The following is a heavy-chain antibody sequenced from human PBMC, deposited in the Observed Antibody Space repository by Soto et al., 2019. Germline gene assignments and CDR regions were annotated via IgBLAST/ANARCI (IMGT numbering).Heavy chain of an antibody. V-gene: IGHV1-18*01. CDR2: ISAYNGNT. D-gene: IGHD3-3*01. Sequence: QVQLVQSGAEVKKPGASVKVSCKASGYTFTSYGISWVRQAPGQGLEWMGWISAYNGNTNYAQKLQGRVTMTTDTATSTAYMVLRSLRSDDTAVYYCARDGKLKITIFGVVMPQSRNFDYWGQGTLVTVSS. CDR1: GYTFTSYG. J-gene: IGHJ4*02. CDR3: ARDGKLKITIFGVVMPQSRNFDY.